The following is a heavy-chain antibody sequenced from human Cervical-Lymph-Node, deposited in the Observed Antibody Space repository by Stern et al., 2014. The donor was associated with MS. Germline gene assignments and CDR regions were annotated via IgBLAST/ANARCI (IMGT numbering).Heavy chain of an antibody. Sequence: VQLVQSGAEVRKPGSSVKVSCKASGGIFSRYPTSWVRQAPGERLEWMGEFLPLLGTSHYAQKFQGRLTMTADESTSTAYMELSRLRSEDTALYFSAREWGDHTGNRFDHWGQGTLVTVSS. V-gene: IGHV1-69*01. J-gene: IGHJ4*02. CDR3: AREWGDHTGNRFDH. CDR2: FLPLLGTS. D-gene: IGHD1-14*01. CDR1: GGIFSRYP.